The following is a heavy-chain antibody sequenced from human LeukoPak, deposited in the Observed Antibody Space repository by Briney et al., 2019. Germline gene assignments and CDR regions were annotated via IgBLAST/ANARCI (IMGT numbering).Heavy chain of an antibody. Sequence: VGSLTLSCAASGFTFSSYGMHWVRQAPGKGLEWVAVIRYDGSNKYYADSVKGRFTISRDNSKNTLYLQMNSLRAEDTAVYYCAKDGLYGSGNMDVWGKGTTVTVSS. V-gene: IGHV3-33*06. D-gene: IGHD3-10*01. CDR2: IRYDGSNK. J-gene: IGHJ6*03. CDR1: GFTFSSYG. CDR3: AKDGLYGSGNMDV.